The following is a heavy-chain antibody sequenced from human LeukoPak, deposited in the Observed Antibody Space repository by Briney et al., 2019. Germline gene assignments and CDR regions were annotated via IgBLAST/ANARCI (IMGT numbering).Heavy chain of an antibody. CDR1: GFSLSDYG. CDR3: VKIRVLWDFWSGSQQTYNYYGMDV. V-gene: IGHV3-33*06. CDR2: IWHDGSRK. J-gene: IGHJ6*02. Sequence: GGSLGLSCGASGFSLSDYGMHWVRQAPGKGLEWVAVIWHDGSRKDYADSVKGRFTISRDNSKNTLYLQMNSLRVEDMAVYYCVKIRVLWDFWSGSQQTYNYYGMDVWGQGTTVIVSS. D-gene: IGHD3-3*01.